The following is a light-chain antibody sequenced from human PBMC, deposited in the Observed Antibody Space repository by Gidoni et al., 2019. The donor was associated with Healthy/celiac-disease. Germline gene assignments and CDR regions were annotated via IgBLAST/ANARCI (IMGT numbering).Light chain of an antibody. J-gene: IGLJ1*01. CDR2: GNS. CDR3: QSYDSSLSVLYV. CDR1: SSNIGAGYD. Sequence: QSVLTQPPSVSVAPGQRVTISCTGSSSNIGAGYDVHWYQRLPGTAPKLLIYGNSNRPSGVPDRFSGSKSGTSASLAITGLQAEDEADYYCQSYDSSLSVLYVFGTGTKVTVL. V-gene: IGLV1-40*01.